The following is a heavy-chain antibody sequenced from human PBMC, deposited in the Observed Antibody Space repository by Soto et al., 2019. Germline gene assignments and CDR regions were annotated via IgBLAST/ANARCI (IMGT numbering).Heavy chain of an antibody. CDR2: ISNDGSQK. J-gene: IGHJ5*02. D-gene: IGHD1-26*01. Sequence: QVQLVESGGGVVQPGRSLRLSCAASGFTFINYAMHWVRQAPGKGLEWVAVISNDGSQKHYADSVKGRFTISRDDSKNTRYLQMDSLRAEDTALYYCAKVTDSGSFYRWFDPWGQGTLVTVSS. CDR3: AKVTDSGSFYRWFDP. V-gene: IGHV3-30*18. CDR1: GFTFINYA.